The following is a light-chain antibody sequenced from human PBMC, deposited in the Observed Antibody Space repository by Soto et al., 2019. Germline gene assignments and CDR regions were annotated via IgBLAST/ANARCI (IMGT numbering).Light chain of an antibody. CDR2: AAS. CDR3: QKYSSVPV. CDR1: QDIRNC. J-gene: IGKJ3*01. V-gene: IGKV1-27*01. Sequence: DIQMTQSPTSLSASVGDRVTITCRASQDIRNCVAWYQQKPGKAPKLLIYAASTLQSGVASRFSSSGSGTDFTLTINSLQPEDVATYSCQKYSSVPVFGPGTKVEIK.